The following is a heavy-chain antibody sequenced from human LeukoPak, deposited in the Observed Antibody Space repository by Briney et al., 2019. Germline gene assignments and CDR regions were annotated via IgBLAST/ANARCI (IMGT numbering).Heavy chain of an antibody. CDR2: IYYSGNT. V-gene: IGHV4-39*07. D-gene: IGHD3-22*01. Sequence: SETLSLTCTVSAGSISSDSYYWGWIRQPPGKGLEWIETIYYSGNTYYNPSLKSRLTISLYTSKNQFSLKLRSVTAADTALYYCASTSPKYYYESSGYSSLFDNWGQGTLVTVSS. CDR3: ASTSPKYYYESSGYSSLFDN. J-gene: IGHJ4*02. CDR1: AGSISSDSYY.